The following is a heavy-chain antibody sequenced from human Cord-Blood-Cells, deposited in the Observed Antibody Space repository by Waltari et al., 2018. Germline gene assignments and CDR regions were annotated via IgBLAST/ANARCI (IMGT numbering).Heavy chain of an antibody. D-gene: IGHD6-19*01. Sequence: QVQLVQSGAEVKKPGASVKVSCKASGYTFTGYYMHWVRQAPGQGLEWMGWINPNRGGTNYAQKFQGRVTMTRDTSISTAYMELSRLRSDDTAVYYCARAAVALLNFDYWGQGTLVTVSS. CDR1: GYTFTGYY. J-gene: IGHJ4*02. CDR3: ARAAVALLNFDY. CDR2: INPNRGGT. V-gene: IGHV1-2*02.